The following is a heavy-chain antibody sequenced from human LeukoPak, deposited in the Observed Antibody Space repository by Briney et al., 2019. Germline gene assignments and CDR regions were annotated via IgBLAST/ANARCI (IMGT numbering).Heavy chain of an antibody. Sequence: SVKVSCKASGGTFSSYAISWVRQAPGQGLEWMGGIIPIFGTANYAQKFQGRLTITADESTSTAYMELSSLRSEDTAVYYCARDRYEFGSSWYGFDYWGQGTLVTVSS. V-gene: IGHV1-69*13. CDR1: GGTFSSYA. D-gene: IGHD6-13*01. CDR2: IIPIFGTA. CDR3: ARDRYEFGSSWYGFDY. J-gene: IGHJ4*02.